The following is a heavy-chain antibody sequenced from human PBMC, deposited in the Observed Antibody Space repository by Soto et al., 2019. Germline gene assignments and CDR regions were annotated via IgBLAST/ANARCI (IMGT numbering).Heavy chain of an antibody. CDR2: IWYDGSNK. CDR1: GFNFRNYG. CDR3: ARLYTWIMDY. Sequence: QVQLVESGGGVVQPGRSLRLSCAASGFNFRNYGMHWVRQAPGKGLECVAIIWYDGSNKYYADSVKGRFTISRDNSKDTLYLQMNNLRAEDTAVYYCARLYTWIMDYWGQGTLVTVSS. D-gene: IGHD5-12*01. J-gene: IGHJ4*02. V-gene: IGHV3-33*01.